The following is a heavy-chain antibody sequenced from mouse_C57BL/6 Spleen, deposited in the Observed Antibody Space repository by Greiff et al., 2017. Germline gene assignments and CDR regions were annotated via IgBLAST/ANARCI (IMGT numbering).Heavy chain of an antibody. Sequence: QVQLQQSGAELVRPGASVTLSCKASGYTFTDYEMHWVKQTPVHGLEWIGAIDPETGGTAYNQKFKGKAILTADKTSSTAYMELRSLTSEDSAVYYGTGYYYDVGFAYWGQVTLVTVSA. CDR1: GYTFTDYE. CDR2: IDPETGGT. CDR3: TGYYYDVGFAY. J-gene: IGHJ3*01. V-gene: IGHV1-15*01. D-gene: IGHD2-4*01.